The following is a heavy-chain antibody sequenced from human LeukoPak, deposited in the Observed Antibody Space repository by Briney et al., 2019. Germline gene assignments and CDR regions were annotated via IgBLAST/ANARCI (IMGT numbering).Heavy chain of an antibody. CDR2: VSSSSDTI. CDR1: GFKYGDYS. D-gene: IGHD3-16*01. CDR3: GKGLTHLIGGGVNSLDH. Sequence: PGRSLRLSCAASGFKYGDYSMHWVRQSPGKGLEWVSGVSSSSDTIDYVGSVKGRFTISRDNAKNSLYLEMNNLRAEDTAFYFCGKGLTHLIGGGVNSLDHWGQGTLVSVSS. V-gene: IGHV3-9*01. J-gene: IGHJ4*02.